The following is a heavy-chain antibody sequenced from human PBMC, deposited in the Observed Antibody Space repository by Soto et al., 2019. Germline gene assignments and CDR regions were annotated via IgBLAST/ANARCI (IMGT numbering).Heavy chain of an antibody. D-gene: IGHD5-12*01. CDR3: AKVLYSGYDLGADAFDI. V-gene: IGHV3-30*18. J-gene: IGHJ3*02. Sequence: GGSLRLSCAASGCTFSSYGMHWVRQAPGKGLEWVAVISYDGSNKYYADSVKGRFTISRDNSKNTLYLQMNSLRAEDTAVYYCAKVLYSGYDLGADAFDIWGQGTMVTVSS. CDR1: GCTFSSYG. CDR2: ISYDGSNK.